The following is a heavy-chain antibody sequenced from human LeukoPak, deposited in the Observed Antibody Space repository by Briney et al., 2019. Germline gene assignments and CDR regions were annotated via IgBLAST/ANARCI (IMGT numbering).Heavy chain of an antibody. D-gene: IGHD4-17*01. CDR3: AKDLRHDYGDYVDY. V-gene: IGHV3-23*01. CDR1: GFTFSSYA. J-gene: IGHJ4*02. CDR2: ISGSGGSV. Sequence: GGSLRLSCAASGFTFSSYAMSWVRQAPGEGLEWVSAISGSGGSVYYADSVKGRFTISRDNSKNTLYLQMNSLRAEDTAVYYCAKDLRHDYGDYVDYWGQGTLVTVSS.